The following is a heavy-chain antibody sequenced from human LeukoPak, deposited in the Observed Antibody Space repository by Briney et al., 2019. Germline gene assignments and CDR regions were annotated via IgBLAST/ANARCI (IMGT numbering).Heavy chain of an antibody. V-gene: IGHV3-23*01. D-gene: IGHD2-2*01. CDR3: AKLHCSSTNCYEWIQLWSYYFDY. CDR1: GFTFSSYA. CDR2: ISGGGGTT. J-gene: IGHJ4*02. Sequence: GGSLRLSCAASGFTFSSYAMSWVRQAPGKGLEWVSAISGGGGTTYYADSVKGRFTISRDNSKNTLYLQMNSLRAEDTAIYYCAKLHCSSTNCYEWIQLWSYYFDYWGQGILVTVSS.